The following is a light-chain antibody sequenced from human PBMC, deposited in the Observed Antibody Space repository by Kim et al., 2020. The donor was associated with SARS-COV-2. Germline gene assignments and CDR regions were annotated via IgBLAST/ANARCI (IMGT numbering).Light chain of an antibody. Sequence: VSPGQTASITCSGDKLGDKYACWYQQKPGQSPVLVIYQDSKRPSGIPERFSGSNSGNTATLTISGTQAMDEADYYCQAWDSSSWVFGGGTQLTVL. CDR1: KLGDKY. V-gene: IGLV3-1*01. CDR3: QAWDSSSWV. CDR2: QDS. J-gene: IGLJ3*02.